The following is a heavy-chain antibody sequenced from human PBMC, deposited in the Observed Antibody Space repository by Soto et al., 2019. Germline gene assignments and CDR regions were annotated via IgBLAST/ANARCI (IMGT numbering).Heavy chain of an antibody. D-gene: IGHD1-20*01. CDR2: IERDDDDK. J-gene: IGHJ6*02. CDR3: ARSIRGPRRFNGMDV. V-gene: IGHV2-70*13. CDR1: GFSLTSPGMC. Sequence: SGPTLVNPTETLTLTCTFSGFSLTSPGMCVSWIRQPPGKALEWLALIERDDDDKYYSTSLKARLTISKDTRKNQVVLTMANMDPADTGTYYCARSIRGPRRFNGMDVWGQGTTVTVSS.